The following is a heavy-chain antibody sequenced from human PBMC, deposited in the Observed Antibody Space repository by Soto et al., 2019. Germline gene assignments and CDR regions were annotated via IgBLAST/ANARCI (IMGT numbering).Heavy chain of an antibody. J-gene: IGHJ4*02. Sequence: FSVKVSCKASGGTFSSYAISWVRQAPGQGLEWMGGIIPIFGTENYAQKFQGRVTITPDESTSTAYMALSSLRSEDTAVYYCARAGYCTNGVCYAFDYWGQGTLVTVSS. V-gene: IGHV1-69*13. CDR1: GGTFSSYA. D-gene: IGHD2-8*01. CDR2: IIPIFGTE. CDR3: ARAGYCTNGVCYAFDY.